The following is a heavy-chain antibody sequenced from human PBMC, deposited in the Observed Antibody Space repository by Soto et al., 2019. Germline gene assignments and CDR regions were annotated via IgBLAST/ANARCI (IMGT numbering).Heavy chain of an antibody. D-gene: IGHD5-12*01. V-gene: IGHV1-46*01. CDR3: ARGLGEGYINRPLDF. Sequence: ASVKVSCKASGYIFTSYYMHWVRPAPGQGLEWMGIINPSSGTTGYAQMFQDRVTMTSDTSTSTLYMELNSLRSEDTALYYCARGLGEGYINRPLDFGGKGTLVTVSS. J-gene: IGHJ4*02. CDR1: GYIFTSYY. CDR2: INPSSGTT.